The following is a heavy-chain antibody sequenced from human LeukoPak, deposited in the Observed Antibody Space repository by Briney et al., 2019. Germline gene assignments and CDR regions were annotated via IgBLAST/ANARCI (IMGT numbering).Heavy chain of an antibody. CDR3: AKGSSPFDY. CDR2: IGANGGGT. Sequence: GGSLRLSCAASGFTFSNYAMSWFRQAPGKGLEWVSAIGANGGGTYYADSVKGRFTISRDNSKNTLYLQMNSLRAEDTAVYYCAKGSSPFDYWGQGTLVTVSS. CDR1: GFTFSNYA. J-gene: IGHJ4*02. V-gene: IGHV3-23*01. D-gene: IGHD6-13*01.